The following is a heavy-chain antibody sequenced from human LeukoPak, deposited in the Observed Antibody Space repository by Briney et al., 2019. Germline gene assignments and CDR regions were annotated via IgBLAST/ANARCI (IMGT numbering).Heavy chain of an antibody. CDR3: ARSRGAVADTFDY. J-gene: IGHJ4*02. CDR1: GGSISSYY. CDR2: IYHSGST. D-gene: IGHD6-19*01. V-gene: IGHV4-59*01. Sequence: PSETLSLTCTVSGGSISSYYWSWIRQPPGKGLEWIGYIYHSGSTNYNPSLKSRVTISVDTSKNQFSLKLSSVTAADTAVYYCARSRGAVADTFDYWGQGTLVTVSS.